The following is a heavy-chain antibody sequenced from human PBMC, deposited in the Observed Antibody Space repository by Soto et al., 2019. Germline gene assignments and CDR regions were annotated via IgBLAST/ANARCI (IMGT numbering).Heavy chain of an antibody. D-gene: IGHD3-10*01. V-gene: IGHV3-30*18. CDR1: GFTFSSYG. Sequence: GGSLRLSCAASGFTFSSYGMHWVRQAPGKGLEWVAVISYDGSNKYYADSVKGRFTISRDNSKNTLYLQMNSLRAEDTAVYYCAKEVHPMVRGQYGMDVWGQGTTVTVS. CDR3: AKEVHPMVRGQYGMDV. CDR2: ISYDGSNK. J-gene: IGHJ6*02.